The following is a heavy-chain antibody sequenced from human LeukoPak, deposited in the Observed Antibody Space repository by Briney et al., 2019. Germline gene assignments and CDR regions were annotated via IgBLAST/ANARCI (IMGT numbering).Heavy chain of an antibody. J-gene: IGHJ4*02. CDR1: GYTFTSYA. Sequence: ASVKVSCKASGYTFTSYAMHWVRQAPGQRLEWMGWINAGNGNTKYSQKFQGRVTITRDTSASTAYMELSSLRSEDTAVYYCARLDVDTAMATGGDYWGQGTLVTVSS. V-gene: IGHV1-3*01. CDR3: ARLDVDTAMATGGDY. D-gene: IGHD5-18*01. CDR2: INAGNGNT.